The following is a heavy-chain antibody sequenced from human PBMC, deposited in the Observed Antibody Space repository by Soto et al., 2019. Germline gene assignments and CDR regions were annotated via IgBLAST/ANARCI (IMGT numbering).Heavy chain of an antibody. CDR2: ISGSGGST. V-gene: IGHV3-23*01. CDR3: AKDLDGGGSYPLTFDY. J-gene: IGHJ4*02. CDR1: GFTFSSYA. D-gene: IGHD3-16*02. Sequence: PGGSLRLSCAASGFTFSSYAMSWVRQAPGKGLEWVSAISGSGGSTYYADSVKGRFTISRDNSKNTLYLQMNSLRAEDTAVYYCAKDLDGGGSYPLTFDYWGQGTLVTVSS.